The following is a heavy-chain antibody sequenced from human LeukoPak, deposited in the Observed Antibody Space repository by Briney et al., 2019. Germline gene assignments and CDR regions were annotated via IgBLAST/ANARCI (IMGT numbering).Heavy chain of an antibody. CDR2: INPNSGGT. CDR1: GYTFTGYY. CDR3: ARSMVRGGYYYYYMDV. Sequence: ASVKVSCKASGYTFTGYYMHWVRQAPGQGLEWMGWINPNSGGTNYAQKFQGRVTMTRDTSISTAYMELRRLRSDDTAVYYCARSMVRGGYYYYYMDVWGKGTTVTVSS. J-gene: IGHJ6*03. V-gene: IGHV1-2*02. D-gene: IGHD3-10*01.